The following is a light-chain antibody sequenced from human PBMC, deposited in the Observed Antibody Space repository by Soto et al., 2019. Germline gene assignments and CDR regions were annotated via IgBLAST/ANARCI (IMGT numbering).Light chain of an antibody. CDR1: SSDVGGYNY. CDR3: TSPTPGSRYV. V-gene: IGLV2-14*01. CDR2: KVS. Sequence: QPALTQPASVSGSPGQSITISCTGTSSDVGGYNYVSGYQQYPGRVPKLLIYKVSNRPSGVSNRFSGSKSGNTASLTISGLQAEDEADYFCTSPTPGSRYVFGTGTKVTVL. J-gene: IGLJ1*01.